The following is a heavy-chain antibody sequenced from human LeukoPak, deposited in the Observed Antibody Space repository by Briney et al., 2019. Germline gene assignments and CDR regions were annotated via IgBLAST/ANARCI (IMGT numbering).Heavy chain of an antibody. CDR2: MYYSGST. V-gene: IGHV4-59*01. Sequence: PSETLSLTCTVSGASISNYYWSWIRQPPGKGLEWIGYMYYSGSTNYNPSLNSRVTISVDTSKNQFSLNLNSVTAADTAVYYCARHQTGDSGDFDYWGQGTLVTVSS. J-gene: IGHJ4*02. CDR3: ARHQTGDSGDFDY. D-gene: IGHD7-27*01. CDR1: GASISNYY.